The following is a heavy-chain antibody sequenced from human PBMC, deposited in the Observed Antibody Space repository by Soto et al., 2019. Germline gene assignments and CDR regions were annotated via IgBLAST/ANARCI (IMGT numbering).Heavy chain of an antibody. CDR1: GSPFATIA. CDR3: AKDNSLHWFDP. J-gene: IGHJ5*02. V-gene: IGHV3-23*01. Sequence: EVQLLESGGGLVQPGGSLSFAVRTLGSPFATIALTWSRQAPGKGREWVSTFNGNGGGTYYADSVKGRFTISRDNSKNTLYLQMDSLRAEDTATYYCAKDNSLHWFDPWGQGTLVTVSS. D-gene: IGHD2-15*01. CDR2: FNGNGGGT.